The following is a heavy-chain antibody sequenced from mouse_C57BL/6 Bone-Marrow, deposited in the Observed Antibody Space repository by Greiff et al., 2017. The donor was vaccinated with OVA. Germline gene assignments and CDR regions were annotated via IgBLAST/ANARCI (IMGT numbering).Heavy chain of an antibody. CDR2: IDPSDSYT. V-gene: IGHV1-59*01. D-gene: IGHD1-1*01. CDR1: GYTFTSYW. CDR3: ARWGTTVVARYFDV. J-gene: IGHJ1*03. Sequence: VQLQQPGAELVRPGTSVKLSCKASGYTFTSYWMHWVKQRPGQGLEWIGVIDPSDSYTNYNQKFKGKATLTVDTSSSTAYMQLSSLTSEDSAVYYGARWGTTVVARYFDVWGTGTTVTVSS.